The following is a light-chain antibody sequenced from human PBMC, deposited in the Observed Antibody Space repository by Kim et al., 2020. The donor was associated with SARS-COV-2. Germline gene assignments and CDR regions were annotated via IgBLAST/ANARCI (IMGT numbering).Light chain of an antibody. J-gene: IGKJ3*01. CDR2: DAS. Sequence: SVYPGERATRSCRASQSVSNLAWYQQKPGQAPRLLIYDASTRATGIPGRFSGSGSGTEFTLTISSLQSGDFAVYYCQQYNNWPPTIGPGTKVDIK. V-gene: IGKV3-15*01. CDR3: QQYNNWPPT. CDR1: QSVSN.